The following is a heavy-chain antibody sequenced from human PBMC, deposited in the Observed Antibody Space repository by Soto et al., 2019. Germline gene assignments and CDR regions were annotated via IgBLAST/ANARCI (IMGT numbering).Heavy chain of an antibody. J-gene: IGHJ6*02. CDR2: ISYDGSNK. Sequence: GGSLRLSCAASGFTFSSYAMHWVRQAPGKGLEWVAVISYDGSNKYYADSVKGRFTISRDNSKNTLYLQMNSLRAEDTAVYYCAKSDCSSTSCYVYYYYYGMDVWGQGTTVTVSS. CDR1: GFTFSSYA. V-gene: IGHV3-30-3*01. CDR3: AKSDCSSTSCYVYYYYYGMDV. D-gene: IGHD2-2*01.